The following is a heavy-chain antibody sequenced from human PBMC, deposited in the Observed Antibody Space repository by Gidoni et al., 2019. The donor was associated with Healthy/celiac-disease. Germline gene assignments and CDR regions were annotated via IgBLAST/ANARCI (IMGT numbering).Heavy chain of an antibody. CDR2: IKKDGSEK. CDR1: GFTFSSYW. V-gene: IGHV3-7*01. J-gene: IGHJ6*03. D-gene: IGHD6-13*01. CDR3: ARVRGGSSWIEDYYYYYMDV. Sequence: EVQLVESGGGLVQPGGSLRLSCAASGFTFSSYWMSWVRQAPGKGLEWVANIKKDGSEKYYVDSVKCRFTISRDNAKNSLYLQMNSLRAEDTAVYYCARVRGGSSWIEDYYYYYMDVWGKGTTVTVSS.